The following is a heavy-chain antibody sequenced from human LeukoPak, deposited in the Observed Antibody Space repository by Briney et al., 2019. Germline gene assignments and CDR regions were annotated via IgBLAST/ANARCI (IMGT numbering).Heavy chain of an antibody. CDR2: IKSKTNGEKT. D-gene: IGHD6-19*01. J-gene: IGHJ4*02. V-gene: IGHV3-15*01. CDR3: TTGPSASTGWSFDY. Sequence: PGGSLRLSCAASGFTFSNAWMSWVRQAPGKGLEWVGRIKSKTNGEKTEYAAPVRGRFTVSRDDSKNTLYLQLNNLKTEDTAVYYCTTGPSASTGWSFDYWGQGALVAVSS. CDR1: GFTFSNAW.